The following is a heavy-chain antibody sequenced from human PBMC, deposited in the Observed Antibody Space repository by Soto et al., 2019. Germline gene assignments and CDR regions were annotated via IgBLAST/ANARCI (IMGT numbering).Heavy chain of an antibody. V-gene: IGHV3-30*03. J-gene: IGHJ4*02. CDR3: AMRVGATDY. CDR2: ISYDGNSK. Sequence: QVQLVESGGGVVQPGRSLRLSCAASGFTFYTSALHWVRQAPGKGREWVTFISYDGNSKYYTDSVKGRFTISRDNSKNTLYLQMNSLRAEDTAVYYCAMRVGATDYWGQGTLVIVSS. D-gene: IGHD1-26*01. CDR1: GFTFYTSA.